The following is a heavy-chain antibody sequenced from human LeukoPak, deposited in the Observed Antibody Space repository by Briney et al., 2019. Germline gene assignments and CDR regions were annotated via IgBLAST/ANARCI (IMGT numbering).Heavy chain of an antibody. CDR2: IYYSGST. CDR3: ARHWAYCSGGTCYSFDD. V-gene: IGHV4-39*01. CDR1: GGSISSSSHY. D-gene: IGHD2-15*01. Sequence: PSETQSLTCIVSGGSISSSSHYWGWIRQPPGKGLEWIGSIYYSGSTYYSPSLKSRVTISVDTSKNQFSLKLRSVTAADTAVYHCARHWAYCSGGTCYSFDDWGQGTLVTVSS. J-gene: IGHJ4*02.